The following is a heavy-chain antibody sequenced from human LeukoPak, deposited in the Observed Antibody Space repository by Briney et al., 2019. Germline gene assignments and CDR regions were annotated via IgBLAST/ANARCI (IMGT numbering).Heavy chain of an antibody. V-gene: IGHV1-69*13. CDR1: GGTFSSYA. Sequence: SAKVSCKASGGTFSSYAISWVRQAPGQGLEWMGGIIPIFGTANYAQKFQGRVTITADESTSTAYMELSSLRSEDTAVYYCARDLAITIFGVVIRTDAFDIWGQGTMVTVSS. CDR2: IIPIFGTA. D-gene: IGHD3-3*01. J-gene: IGHJ3*02. CDR3: ARDLAITIFGVVIRTDAFDI.